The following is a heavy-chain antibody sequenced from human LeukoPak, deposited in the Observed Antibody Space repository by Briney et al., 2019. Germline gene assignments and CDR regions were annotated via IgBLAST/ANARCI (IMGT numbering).Heavy chain of an antibody. CDR1: GFTFSSYS. CDR2: ISRSSRTI. J-gene: IGHJ4*02. CDR3: ARGGSSPDY. Sequence: GGSLRLSCAASGFTFSSYSMNWVRQAPGKGLEWVSFISRSSRTIYYADSVKGRFTISRDNAKNTLYLQMNSLRAEDTAVYYCARGGSSPDYWGQGTLVTVSS. V-gene: IGHV3-48*04. D-gene: IGHD1-26*01.